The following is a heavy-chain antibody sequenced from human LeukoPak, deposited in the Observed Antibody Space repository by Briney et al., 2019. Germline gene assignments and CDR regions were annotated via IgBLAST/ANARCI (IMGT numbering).Heavy chain of an antibody. Sequence: ASVKVSCKPSGYTLSAFYIYWVRQAPGQGLECMGWINPNSGVTNYPQKFQGRVTMTRDTSIGTAYMELSGLRSDDTAMYYCAVRSTVAIPIYWGQGTLVTVSS. CDR3: AVRSTVAIPIY. V-gene: IGHV1-2*02. D-gene: IGHD5-12*01. CDR1: GYTLSAFY. CDR2: INPNSGVT. J-gene: IGHJ4*02.